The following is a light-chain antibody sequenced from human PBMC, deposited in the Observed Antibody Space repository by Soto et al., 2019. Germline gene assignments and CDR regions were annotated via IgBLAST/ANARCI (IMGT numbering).Light chain of an antibody. CDR1: QGVSRK. J-gene: IGKJ5*01. V-gene: IGKV3-15*01. Sequence: DIVMTQSPATLSVAPGERVTFSCRASQGVSRKLAWYQHKPGQAPRLLISGASTGATGIPARFSGSGSGTEFTLTISSLQSEDCAVYYCQQYDNWPITFGQGTRREIK. CDR2: GAS. CDR3: QQYDNWPIT.